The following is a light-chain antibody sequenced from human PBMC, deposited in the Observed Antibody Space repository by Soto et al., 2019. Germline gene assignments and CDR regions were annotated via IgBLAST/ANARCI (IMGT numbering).Light chain of an antibody. CDR3: SLYTSSSTVA. Sequence: QSVLTQPPSVSGSPGQSVTIPCTASSSDDGSYNRVSWYQQPPGTPPKLMIYEVSNRPSGVPDRFSGSKSGNTASLTIPGLQAEDEANYYCSLYTSSSTVAFGGGTKVTVL. J-gene: IGLJ2*01. V-gene: IGLV2-18*01. CDR1: SSDDGSYNR. CDR2: EVS.